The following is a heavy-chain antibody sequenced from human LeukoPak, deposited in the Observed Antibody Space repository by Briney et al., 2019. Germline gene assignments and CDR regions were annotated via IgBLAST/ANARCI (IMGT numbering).Heavy chain of an antibody. CDR2: ISSGGSTI. J-gene: IGHJ4*02. CDR3: ARRYCSSTSCTLDY. CDR1: GFTFSSYE. V-gene: IGHV3-48*03. D-gene: IGHD2-2*01. Sequence: GGSLRLSCAASGFTFSSYEMSWVRQAPGKGLEWVSYISSGGSTIYYADSVKGRFTISRDNAKNSLYLQVNSLRAEDTAVYYCARRYCSSTSCTLDYWGQGTLVTVSS.